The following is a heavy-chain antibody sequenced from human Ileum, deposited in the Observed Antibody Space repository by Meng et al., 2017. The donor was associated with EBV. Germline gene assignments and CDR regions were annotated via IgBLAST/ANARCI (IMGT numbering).Heavy chain of an antibody. Sequence: QFKLTQSGPGPLKPSQTLSLAWAMSGDSVSSISGAWNWIRQSPSRGLEWLGRTYYRSKWNTDYAVSVSSRITISPDTSKNQFSLQLNSVTPEGTAVYYCARGSYYFDSWGQGTLVTVSS. V-gene: IGHV6-1*01. CDR1: GDSVSSISGA. J-gene: IGHJ4*02. CDR2: TYYRSKWNT. D-gene: IGHD1-26*01. CDR3: ARGSYYFDS.